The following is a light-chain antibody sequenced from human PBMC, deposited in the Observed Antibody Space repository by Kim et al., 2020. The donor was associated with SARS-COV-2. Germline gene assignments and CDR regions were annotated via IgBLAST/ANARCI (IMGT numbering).Light chain of an antibody. CDR2: QDT. V-gene: IGLV3-1*01. CDR1: KLGDKY. J-gene: IGLJ2*01. CDR3: QAWDSSTGVV. Sequence: SYELTQPPSVSVSPGQTASITCSGDKLGDKYVCWYQQKPGQSPVRVIYQDTKRPSGIPERFSGSSSGNTATLTISGTQAIDEADYYCQAWDSSTGVVFGGGTQLTVL.